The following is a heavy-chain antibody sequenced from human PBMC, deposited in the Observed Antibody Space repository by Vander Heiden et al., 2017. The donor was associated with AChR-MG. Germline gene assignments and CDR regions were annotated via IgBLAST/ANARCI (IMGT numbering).Heavy chain of an antibody. CDR3: AKDRCRGCTWLMVPY. CDR1: GFTFSSYA. J-gene: IGHJ4*02. D-gene: IGHD3-10*01. CDR2: ISGSGGST. V-gene: IGHV3-23*01. Sequence: EVQLLESGGGLVQPGGSLRLSCAASGFTFSSYAMSWVRQAPGKGLEWGSAISGSGGSTYYADSVKGRFTISRDNSKNTLYLQMNSLRAEDTAVYYCAKDRCRGCTWLMVPYWGQGTLVTVSS.